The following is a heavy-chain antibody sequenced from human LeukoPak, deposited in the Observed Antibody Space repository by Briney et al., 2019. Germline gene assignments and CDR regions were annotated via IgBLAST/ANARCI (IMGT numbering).Heavy chain of an antibody. J-gene: IGHJ4*02. D-gene: IGHD3-10*01. CDR2: ISSSGSTI. V-gene: IGHV3-11*01. Sequence: TGGSLRLSCAASGFTFSDYYMSWIRQAPGKGLEWVSYISSSGSTIYYADSVKGRFTISRDNAKNSLYLQMNSLRAEDTAVYYCARDPRSDAAMVPWGQGTLVTVSS. CDR3: ARDPRSDAAMVP. CDR1: GFTFSDYY.